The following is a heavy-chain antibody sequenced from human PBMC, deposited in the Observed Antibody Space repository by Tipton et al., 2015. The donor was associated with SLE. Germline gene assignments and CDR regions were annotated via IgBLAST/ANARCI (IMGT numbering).Heavy chain of an antibody. CDR3: TTLTTLGAPYFDY. Sequence: SLRLSCAASGFNFGIHWMHWVRQAPGKGLVWVSRVNRDGSNTDYADSVKGRFTISRDNAKNTLYLQMNNLRDEDTAMYYCTTLTTLGAPYFDYWGQGALVTVSS. J-gene: IGHJ4*02. CDR1: GFNFGIHW. D-gene: IGHD4/OR15-4a*01. CDR2: VNRDGSNT. V-gene: IGHV3-74*01.